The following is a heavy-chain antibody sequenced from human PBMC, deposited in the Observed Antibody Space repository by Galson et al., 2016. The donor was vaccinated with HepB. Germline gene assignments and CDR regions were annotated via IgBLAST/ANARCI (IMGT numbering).Heavy chain of an antibody. J-gene: IGHJ5*02. CDR3: AATFFKFDP. V-gene: IGHV4-34*01. Sequence: SETLSLTCAVYGASLSDYYWSWMRQAPGKGLEWIGEVNHRGGTNYNPSLGSRVTISVDTSKSQFSLKVTSVTAADTAVYYCAATFFKFDPWGRGTLVTVSS. CDR1: GASLSDYY. CDR2: VNHRGGT. D-gene: IGHD3-3*01.